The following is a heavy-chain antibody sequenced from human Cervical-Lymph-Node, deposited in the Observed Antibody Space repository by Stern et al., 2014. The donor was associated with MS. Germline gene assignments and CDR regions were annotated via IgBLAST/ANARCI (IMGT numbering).Heavy chain of an antibody. V-gene: IGHV5-51*03. J-gene: IGHJ4*02. CDR1: GYSFTNYW. CDR3: ARGAPPEN. CDR2: IYPSDSDT. D-gene: IGHD1-26*01. Sequence: VQLVQSGAEVKKPGESLKISCKTAGYSFTNYWIGWVRQMPGKGLEWMGIIYPSDSDTRYSPSFQAQVIISADKSIGTAYLQWRSLKASDSGIYYCARGAPPENWGQGTLVTVSS.